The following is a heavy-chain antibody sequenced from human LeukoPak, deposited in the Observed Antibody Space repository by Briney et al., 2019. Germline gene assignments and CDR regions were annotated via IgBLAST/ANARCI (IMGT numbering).Heavy chain of an antibody. V-gene: IGHV6-1*01. J-gene: IGHJ3*02. Sequence: SQSLSLTCAISGDSVSSNSAAWNWISQSPSRGLEWLGRTYYRSKWYNDYAVSVKSRITINPDTSKNQFSLQLNSVTPGDTAVYYCARALGDSSGYYYGAAFDIWGQGTMVTVSS. CDR1: GDSVSSNSAA. CDR3: ARALGDSSGYYYGAAFDI. D-gene: IGHD3-22*01. CDR2: TYYRSKWYN.